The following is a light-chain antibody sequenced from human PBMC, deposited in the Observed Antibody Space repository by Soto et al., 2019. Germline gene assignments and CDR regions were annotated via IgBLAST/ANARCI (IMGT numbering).Light chain of an antibody. Sequence: EVVMTQSPATLSVSPGEGATLSCRASQGIGDTLAWYQHKPGQTPRLLIYDTSTRATGVPARFSGSRSGTDFTLTISRLEPEDFAVYYCQQYDTFGQGTKLEIK. V-gene: IGKV3-15*01. CDR2: DTS. CDR1: QGIGDT. CDR3: QQYDT. J-gene: IGKJ2*01.